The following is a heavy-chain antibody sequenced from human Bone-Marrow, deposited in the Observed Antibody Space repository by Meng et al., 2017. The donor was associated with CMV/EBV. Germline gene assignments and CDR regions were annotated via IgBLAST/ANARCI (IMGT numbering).Heavy chain of an antibody. CDR1: GGTFSSYA. J-gene: IGHJ6*02. CDR3: ASTQPLSIGHNYYYGMDV. D-gene: IGHD1-14*01. Sequence: SVKVSCKASGGTFSSYAISWVRQAPGQGLEWMGGIIPIFGTANYAQKFQGRVTITTDESTSTAYMELSSLRSEDTAVYYCASTQPLSIGHNYYYGMDVWGQGTTVTVSS. V-gene: IGHV1-69*05. CDR2: IIPIFGTA.